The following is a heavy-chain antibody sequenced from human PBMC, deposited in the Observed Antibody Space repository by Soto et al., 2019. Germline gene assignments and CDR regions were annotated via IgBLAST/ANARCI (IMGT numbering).Heavy chain of an antibody. D-gene: IGHD1-1*01. CDR3: ARATGTLRSRNCDY. Sequence: TSETLSLTCSVSGGSISTVGHYWTWIRQPPGKGLEWIGSIYHTGSTYYSKSLRSRLTMSVDTSKSQFSLRLSSVTAADTAVYYCARATGTLRSRNCDYWGQGSLVTVSS. CDR2: IYHTGST. V-gene: IGHV4-31*03. J-gene: IGHJ4*02. CDR1: GGSISTVGHY.